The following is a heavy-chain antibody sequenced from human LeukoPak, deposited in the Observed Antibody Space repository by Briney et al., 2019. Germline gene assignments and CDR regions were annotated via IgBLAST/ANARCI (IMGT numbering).Heavy chain of an antibody. D-gene: IGHD4-17*01. J-gene: IGHJ6*02. CDR2: INSDGSST. CDR1: GFTFSSYW. Sequence: PGGSLRLSCAASGFTFSSYWMHWVRQAPGKGLVWVSRINSDGSSTSYADSVKGRFTISRDHDKNTLYLQMNSLRAEDTAVYYCARDDYGDYDFLGYYYYGMDVLGQGTTVTVSS. CDR3: ARDDYGDYDFLGYYYYGMDV. V-gene: IGHV3-74*01.